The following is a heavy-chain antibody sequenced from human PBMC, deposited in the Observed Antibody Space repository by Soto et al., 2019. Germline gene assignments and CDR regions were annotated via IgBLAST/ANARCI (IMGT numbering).Heavy chain of an antibody. J-gene: IGHJ6*02. D-gene: IGHD6-13*01. CDR1: GDSVSGNSAA. CDR3: ARDRVSSSWSPAYYGLDV. V-gene: IGHV6-1*01. CDR2: TYYRSKWYN. Sequence: PSQTLSLTCAISGDSVSGNSAAWNWIRQSPSRGREWLGRTYYRSKWYNDYAVSVKSRITINPDTSKNQFSLQLNSVTPEDTAVYYCARDRVSSSWSPAYYGLDVWGQGTTVTVSS.